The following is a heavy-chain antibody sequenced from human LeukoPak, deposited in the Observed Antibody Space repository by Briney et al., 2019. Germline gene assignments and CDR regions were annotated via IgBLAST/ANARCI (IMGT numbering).Heavy chain of an antibody. CDR1: RFTFSSYA. V-gene: IGHV3-23*01. CDR2: ISGSGGST. J-gene: IGHJ4*02. Sequence: GGSLRLSCAASRFTFSSYAMSWVRQAPGKGLEWVSGISGSGGSTYHADSVKGRFTISRDNAKNTLFLHMNSLRAEDTAVYYCNVRWGPNSDYWGQGTLVTVSS. CDR3: NVRWGPNSDY. D-gene: IGHD7-27*01.